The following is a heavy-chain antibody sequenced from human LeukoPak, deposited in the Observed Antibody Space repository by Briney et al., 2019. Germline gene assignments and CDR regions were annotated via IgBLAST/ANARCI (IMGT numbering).Heavy chain of an antibody. D-gene: IGHD6-19*01. J-gene: IGHJ3*02. Sequence: SEALSLTCAVYGGSFSGYYWSWIRQPPGKGLEWIGEINHSGSTNYNPSLKSRVTISVDTSKNQFSLKLSSVTAADTAVYYCARVAPGIAVAGMVSAFDIWGQGTMVTVSS. CDR2: INHSGST. V-gene: IGHV4-34*01. CDR1: GGSFSGYY. CDR3: ARVAPGIAVAGMVSAFDI.